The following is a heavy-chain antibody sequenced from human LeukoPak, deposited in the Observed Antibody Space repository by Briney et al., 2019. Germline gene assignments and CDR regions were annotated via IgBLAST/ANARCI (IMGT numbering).Heavy chain of an antibody. D-gene: IGHD5-18*01. V-gene: IGHV4-59*01. CDR2: IYYSGST. CDR3: ARDGRYSYDKRAFDI. J-gene: IGHJ3*02. Sequence: NTSETLSLTCTVSGGSISSYYWSWIRQPPGKGLEWIGYIYYSGSTNYNPSLKSRVTISVDTSKNQFSLKLSSATAADTAVYYCARDGRYSYDKRAFDIWGQGTMVTVSS. CDR1: GGSISSYY.